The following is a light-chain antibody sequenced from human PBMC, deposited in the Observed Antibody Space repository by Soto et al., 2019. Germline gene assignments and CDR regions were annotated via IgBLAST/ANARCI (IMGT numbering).Light chain of an antibody. J-gene: IGKJ1*01. Sequence: DIQMTQSPSTLSASVGDRVTITCRASQSISSWLAWYQQKSGKAPKLLIYKASSLESGVPSRFSGSGSRTEFTLTISSLQPDDFATYYCQQYNSYPWTFGQGTKVEIK. CDR1: QSISSW. V-gene: IGKV1-5*03. CDR3: QQYNSYPWT. CDR2: KAS.